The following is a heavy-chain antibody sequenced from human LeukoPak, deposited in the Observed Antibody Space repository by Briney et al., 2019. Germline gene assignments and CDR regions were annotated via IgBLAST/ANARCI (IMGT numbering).Heavy chain of an antibody. CDR1: GFTASSNY. D-gene: IGHD2-15*01. J-gene: IGHJ4*02. V-gene: IGHV3-66*01. CDR3: AREYCSGGSCYADD. Sequence: GGSLRLSCAASGFTASSNYMSWVRQAPGKGLEWVSVIYSGGSTNYADSVKGRLTISRDNSKNTLYLQTNSLRAEDTAVYYCAREYCSGGSCYADDWGQGTLVTVSS. CDR2: IYSGGST.